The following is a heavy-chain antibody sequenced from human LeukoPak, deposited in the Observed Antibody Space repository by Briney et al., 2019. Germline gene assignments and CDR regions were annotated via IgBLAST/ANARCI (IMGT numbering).Heavy chain of an antibody. CDR2: MNPNSGNT. D-gene: IGHD6-13*01. V-gene: IGHV1-8*01. Sequence: GASVKVSCKASGYTFTSYDINWVRQATGQGLEWMGWMNPNSGNTGYAQKFQGRVTMTRNTSISTAYMELSSLRSEDTAVYYCARGGIGAAGTDYYYYMDVWGKGTTVTVSS. CDR1: GYTFTSYD. CDR3: ARGGIGAAGTDYYYYMDV. J-gene: IGHJ6*03.